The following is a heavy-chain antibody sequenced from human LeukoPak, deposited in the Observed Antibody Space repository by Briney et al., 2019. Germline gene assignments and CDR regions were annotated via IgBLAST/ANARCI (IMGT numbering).Heavy chain of an antibody. J-gene: IGHJ3*02. D-gene: IGHD5-24*01. CDR2: IYYSGST. CDR1: GGSISSSSYY. V-gene: IGHV4-61*05. CDR3: ARHLRAPGRWLQLRGFSRAFDI. Sequence: SETLSLTCTVSGGSISSSSYYWGWIRQPPGTGLEWIGYIYYSGSTNYNPSLKSRVTISVDTSKNQFSLKPSSVTAADTAVYYCARHLRAPGRWLQLRGFSRAFDIWGQGTMVTVSS.